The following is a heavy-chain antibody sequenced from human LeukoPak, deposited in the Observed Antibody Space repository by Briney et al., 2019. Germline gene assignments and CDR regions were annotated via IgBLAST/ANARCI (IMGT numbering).Heavy chain of an antibody. V-gene: IGHV3-21*01. CDR2: ISSSSGYI. CDR3: ARDAFDP. CDR1: GFTFSSYS. Sequence: PGGSLRLSCAASGFTFSSYSMNWVRQAPEKRLEWVASISSSSGYIYYADSVKGRFTISRDNAKNALYLQMNSLRAEDTAVYYCARDAFDPWGQGTLVTVSS. J-gene: IGHJ5*02.